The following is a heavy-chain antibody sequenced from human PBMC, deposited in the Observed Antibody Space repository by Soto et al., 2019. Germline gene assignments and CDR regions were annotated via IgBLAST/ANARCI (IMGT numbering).Heavy chain of an antibody. CDR1: GGSINNNNW. CDR2: IYHTGST. CDR3: ARGGISRVRGVRGSNNMDV. V-gene: IGHV4-4*02. D-gene: IGHD3-10*01. J-gene: IGHJ6*02. Sequence: QVQLQESGPGLVKPSGTLSLTCAVSGGSINNNNWWSWVRQSPGEGLEWIGEIYHTGSTNYNPSLESRVTMLVDKSKTQISRKGASVTGTETAVDYCARGGISRVRGVRGSNNMDVWGQGTTVTVSS.